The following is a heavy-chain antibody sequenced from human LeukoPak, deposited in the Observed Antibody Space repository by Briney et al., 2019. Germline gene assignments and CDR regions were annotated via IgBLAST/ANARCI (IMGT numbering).Heavy chain of an antibody. CDR1: GDSISYYY. Sequence: PSETLSLTCSVSGDSISYYYWNWIRQPPGKALEWIGYIDHSGSTNYNPSLKSRVTISVDTSKNQFSLRLRSMTAADTAVHYCARDVSRGRYFSAFDMWGQGTMVTVSS. D-gene: IGHD1-26*01. V-gene: IGHV4-59*01. CDR2: IDHSGST. CDR3: ARDVSRGRYFSAFDM. J-gene: IGHJ3*02.